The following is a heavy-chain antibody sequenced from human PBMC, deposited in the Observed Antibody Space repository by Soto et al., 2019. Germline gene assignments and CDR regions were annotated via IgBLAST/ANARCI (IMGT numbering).Heavy chain of an antibody. Sequence: QVQLVQSGAEVKKPGASVKVSCKASGYTFTSYAMHWVRQAPGQRLEWMGWINAGNGNTKYSQKFQGRVTITRDTSASTAYMGLGRLRSEDTAVYYCARDLAGIAVAGAFDYWGQGTLVTVSS. D-gene: IGHD6-19*01. CDR1: GYTFTSYA. V-gene: IGHV1-3*01. J-gene: IGHJ4*02. CDR2: INAGNGNT. CDR3: ARDLAGIAVAGAFDY.